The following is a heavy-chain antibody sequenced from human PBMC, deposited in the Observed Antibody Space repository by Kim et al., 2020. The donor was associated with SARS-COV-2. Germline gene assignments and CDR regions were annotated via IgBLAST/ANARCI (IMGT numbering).Heavy chain of an antibody. CDR2: IIPIFGTA. CDR3: AKGVRGYYYLFDY. J-gene: IGHJ4*02. D-gene: IGHD3-22*01. V-gene: IGHV1-69*13. CDR1: GGTFSSYA. Sequence: SVKVSCKASGGTFSSYAISWVRQAPGQGLEWMGGIIPIFGTANYAQKFQGRVTITADESTSTAYMELSSLRSEDTAVYCCAKGVRGYYYLFDYWGQGTLVTVSS.